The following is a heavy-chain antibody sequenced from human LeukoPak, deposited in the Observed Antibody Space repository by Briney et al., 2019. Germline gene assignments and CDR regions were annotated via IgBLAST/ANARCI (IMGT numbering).Heavy chain of an antibody. CDR1: GFTFSSYS. Sequence: GGSLRLSCAASGFTFSSYSMNWVRQAPGKGLEWVSYISSSSSTIYYADSVKGQFTISRDNAKNSLYLQMNSLRDEDTAVYYCARDPYSSSWYTEDDYWGQGTLVTVSS. V-gene: IGHV3-48*02. J-gene: IGHJ4*02. D-gene: IGHD6-13*01. CDR3: ARDPYSSSWYTEDDY. CDR2: ISSSSSTI.